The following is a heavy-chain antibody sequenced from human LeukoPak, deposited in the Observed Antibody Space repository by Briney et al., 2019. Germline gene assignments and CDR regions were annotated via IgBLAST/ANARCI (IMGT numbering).Heavy chain of an antibody. J-gene: IGHJ6*03. CDR2: MNPNSGNT. CDR3: ARVYSSGWYYHYYYYMDV. V-gene: IGHV1-8*01. CDR1: GYTFTRYD. D-gene: IGHD6-19*01. Sequence: ASVKVPCKASGYTFTRYDINWVRQATGQGLEWMGWMNPNSGNTGYAQKFQGRVTMTRNTSISTAYMELSSLRSEDTAVYYRARVYSSGWYYHYYYYMDVWGKGTTVTVSS.